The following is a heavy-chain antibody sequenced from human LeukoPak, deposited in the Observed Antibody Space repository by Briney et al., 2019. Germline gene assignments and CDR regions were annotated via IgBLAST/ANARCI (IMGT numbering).Heavy chain of an antibody. V-gene: IGHV3-30*04. CDR1: GFTFSSYA. Sequence: QPGGSLRLSCAASGFTFSSYAMHWVRQAPGKGLEWVAVISYDGSNKYYADSVKGRFTISRDNSKNTLYLQMNSLRAEDTTVYYCARGGYYDSSGYYSPDYWGQGTLVTVSS. CDR2: ISYDGSNK. CDR3: ARGGYYDSSGYYSPDY. D-gene: IGHD3-22*01. J-gene: IGHJ4*02.